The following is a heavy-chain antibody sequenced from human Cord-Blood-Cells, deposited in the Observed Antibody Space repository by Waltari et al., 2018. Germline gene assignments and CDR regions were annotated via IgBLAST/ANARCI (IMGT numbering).Heavy chain of an antibody. CDR1: GYTLTDFS. J-gene: IGHJ5*02. Sequence: QVQLVQSGAEVQKPGASVKVSCTVSGYTLTDFSMTWVRQAPGKGLEWMGGFDPEDGETIYAQKFQGRVTMTEDTSTDTAYMELSSLRSEDTAVYYCASNYPELNWFDPWGQGTLVTVSS. CDR3: ASNYPELNWFDP. CDR2: FDPEDGET. V-gene: IGHV1-24*01. D-gene: IGHD4-4*01.